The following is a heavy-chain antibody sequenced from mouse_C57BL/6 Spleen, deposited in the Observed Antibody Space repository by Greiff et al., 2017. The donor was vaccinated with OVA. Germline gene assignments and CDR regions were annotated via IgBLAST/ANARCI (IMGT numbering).Heavy chain of an antibody. CDR1: GFSLTSYG. CDR2: IWGVGST. J-gene: IGHJ3*01. V-gene: IGHV2-6*01. CDR3: ASGAFAY. Sequence: VKLVESGPGLVAPSQSLSISCTVSGFSLTSYGVDWVRQSPGKGLEWLGVIWGVGSTNYNSALKSRLSISKDNSKSQVFLNMNGLQTDDTAMYYCASGAFAYWGQGTLVTVSA.